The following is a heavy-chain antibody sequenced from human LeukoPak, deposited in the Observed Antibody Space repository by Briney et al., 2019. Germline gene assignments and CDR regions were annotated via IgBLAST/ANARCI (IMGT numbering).Heavy chain of an antibody. CDR2: INPNSGGT. CDR3: ARGSKVYYYDSSGYLNY. CDR1: GYTFTGCY. Sequence: ASVKVSCKASGYTFTGCYMHWVRQAPGQGLEWMGWINPNSGGTNYAQKFQGRVTMTRDTSISTAYMELSRLRSDDTAVYYCARGSKVYYYDSSGYLNYWGQGTLVTVSS. V-gene: IGHV1-2*02. J-gene: IGHJ4*02. D-gene: IGHD3-22*01.